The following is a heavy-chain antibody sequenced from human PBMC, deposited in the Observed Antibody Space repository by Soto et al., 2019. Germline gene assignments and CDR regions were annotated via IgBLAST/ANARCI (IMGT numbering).Heavy chain of an antibody. J-gene: IGHJ4*01. Sequence: SETLSLTCSVSGGSFSSDNYYWGWIRQPPGEGLEWLGSLYYTGSFHYNPSLKGRVAISVDTSKSRFSLRLTSVTAADTAVYYCVRTYSIGWYPSYYFDSWGHGTLVTVSS. CDR3: VRTYSIGWYPSYYFDS. V-gene: IGHV4-39*01. CDR1: GGSFSSDNYY. CDR2: LYYTGSF. D-gene: IGHD6-19*01.